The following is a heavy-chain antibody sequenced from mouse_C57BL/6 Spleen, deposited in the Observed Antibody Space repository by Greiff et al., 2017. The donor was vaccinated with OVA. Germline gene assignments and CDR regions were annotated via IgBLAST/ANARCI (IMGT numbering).Heavy chain of an antibody. V-gene: IGHV1-54*01. CDR2: INPGSGGT. CDR3: ARGNWDYFDY. CDR1: GYAFTNYL. D-gene: IGHD4-1*02. Sequence: QVQLKQSGAELVRPGTSVKVSCKASGYAFTNYLIEWVKQRPGQGLEWIGVINPGSGGTNYNEKFKGKATLTADKSSSTAYMQLSSLTSEDSAVYFCARGNWDYFDYWGQGTTLTVSS. J-gene: IGHJ2*01.